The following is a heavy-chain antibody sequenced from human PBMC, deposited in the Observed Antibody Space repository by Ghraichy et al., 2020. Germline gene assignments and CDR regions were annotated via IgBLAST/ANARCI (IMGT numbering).Heavy chain of an antibody. CDR1: GFTFSSYA. CDR3: ANLGLVGATSPGFQH. Sequence: GGSLRLSCAASGFTFSSYAMSWVRQAPGKGLEWVSAISGSGGSTYYADLVKGRFTISRDNSKNTLYLQMNSLRAEDTAVYYCANLGLVGATSPGFQHWGQGTLVTVSS. J-gene: IGHJ1*01. CDR2: ISGSGGST. V-gene: IGHV3-23*01. D-gene: IGHD1-26*01.